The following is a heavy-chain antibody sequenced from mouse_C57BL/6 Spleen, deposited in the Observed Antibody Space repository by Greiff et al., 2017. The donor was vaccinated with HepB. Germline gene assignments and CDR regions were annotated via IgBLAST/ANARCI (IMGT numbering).Heavy chain of an antibody. D-gene: IGHD2-3*01. CDR3: AKGGDGYSLYYAMDY. V-gene: IGHV2-5*01. CDR1: GFSLTSYG. J-gene: IGHJ4*01. Sequence: QVQLKESGPGLVQPSQSLSITCTVSGFSLTSYGVHWVRQSPGKGLEWLGVIWRGGSTDYNAAFMSRLSITKDNSKSQVFFKMNSLQADDTAIYYCAKGGDGYSLYYAMDYWGQGTSVTVSS. CDR2: IWRGGST.